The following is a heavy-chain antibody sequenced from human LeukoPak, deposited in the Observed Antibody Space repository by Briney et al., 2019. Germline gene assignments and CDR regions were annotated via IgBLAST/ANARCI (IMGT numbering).Heavy chain of an antibody. Sequence: QPGGSLRLSCAASGFTFSSYWMSWVRQAPGKGLEWVANIKQDGSEKYYVDSVKGRFTISRDNAKNSLYLQMNSLRAEDTAVYYCARDLSLFGEFPTNWFDPWGQGTLVTVSS. CDR2: IKQDGSEK. V-gene: IGHV3-7*01. CDR1: GFTFSSYW. D-gene: IGHD3-10*01. CDR3: ARDLSLFGEFPTNWFDP. J-gene: IGHJ5*02.